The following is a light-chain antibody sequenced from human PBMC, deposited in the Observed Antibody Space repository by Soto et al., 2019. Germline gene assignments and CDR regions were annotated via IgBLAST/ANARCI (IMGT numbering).Light chain of an antibody. V-gene: IGKV3-11*01. CDR3: QQSYSTPPGT. J-gene: IGKJ1*01. Sequence: EIVLTQSPATLSLSPGERATLSCRASQSVSSYLAWYQQKPGQAPRLLIYDASNRATGIPARFSGSGSGTDFTLTISSLQPEDFATYYCQQSYSTPPGTFGQGTKVEIK. CDR2: DAS. CDR1: QSVSSY.